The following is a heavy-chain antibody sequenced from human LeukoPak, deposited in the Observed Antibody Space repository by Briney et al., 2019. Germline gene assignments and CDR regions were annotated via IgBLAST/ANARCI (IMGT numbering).Heavy chain of an antibody. CDR1: GFTFSSYS. D-gene: IGHD1-26*01. V-gene: IGHV3-48*02. J-gene: IGHJ6*02. CDR3: ARGGGSYYYHYYYGMDV. CDR2: ISSSSSTI. Sequence: GGSLRLSCAASGFTFSSYSMNWVRQAPGKGLEWVSYISSSSSTIYYADSVKGRFTISRDNAKNSLYLQMNSLRDEDTAVYYCARGGGSYYYHYYYGMDVWGQGTTVTVSS.